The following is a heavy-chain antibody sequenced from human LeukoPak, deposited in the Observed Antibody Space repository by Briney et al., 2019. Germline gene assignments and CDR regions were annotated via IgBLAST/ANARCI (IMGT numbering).Heavy chain of an antibody. J-gene: IGHJ4*02. V-gene: IGHV4-61*02. CDR1: GGSISSGSYY. Sequence: SETLSLTCTVSGGSISSGSYYWSWIRQPAGKGLEWIGRIYTSGSTNYNPSLKSRVTISVDTSKNQFSLKLSSVTAADTAVYYCARTNYYDSNSLDYWGQGTLVTVSS. CDR3: ARTNYYDSNSLDY. CDR2: IYTSGST. D-gene: IGHD3-22*01.